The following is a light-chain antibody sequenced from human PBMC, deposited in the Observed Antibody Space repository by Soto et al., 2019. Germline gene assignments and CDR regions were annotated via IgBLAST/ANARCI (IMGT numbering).Light chain of an antibody. CDR2: EVS. Sequence: QSALTQPASVSGSPGQSITISCTGTSSDVGGYNYVSWYQHHPGKAPKLMIYEVSNRSSGVSNRFSGSKSGNTASLTISGLQAEDEADYYCSSYTSSSTLVVFGGGTKLTVL. J-gene: IGLJ2*01. V-gene: IGLV2-14*01. CDR3: SSYTSSSTLVV. CDR1: SSDVGGYNY.